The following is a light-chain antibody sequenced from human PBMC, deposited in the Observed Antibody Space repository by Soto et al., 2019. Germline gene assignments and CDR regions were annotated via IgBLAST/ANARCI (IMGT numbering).Light chain of an antibody. J-gene: IGKJ2*01. Sequence: EIVMTQSPATLSVSPGERATLSCRASQSVSSNLAWYQQKPGQAPRLLIYGASTRATGIPARFSGGGSGTEFTLTISSLQSEEFAVYYCQQYNNWPYTFGQGTKLEIK. CDR1: QSVSSN. CDR2: GAS. V-gene: IGKV3-15*01. CDR3: QQYNNWPYT.